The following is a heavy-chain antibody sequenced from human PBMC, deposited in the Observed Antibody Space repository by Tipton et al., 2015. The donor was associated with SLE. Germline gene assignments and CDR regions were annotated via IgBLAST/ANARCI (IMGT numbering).Heavy chain of an antibody. Sequence: TLSLTCTVSGGSIRSNYWSWVRQPAGKGLEWIGRLFRNGNTNYNPSLKSRVIMSVDTSKNQFSLRLGSVTAADTALYYCASESGWEMPRGNAFDIWGQGTMVTVSS. CDR1: GGSIRSNY. CDR2: LFRNGNT. V-gene: IGHV4-4*07. CDR3: ASESGWEMPRGNAFDI. D-gene: IGHD1-26*01. J-gene: IGHJ3*02.